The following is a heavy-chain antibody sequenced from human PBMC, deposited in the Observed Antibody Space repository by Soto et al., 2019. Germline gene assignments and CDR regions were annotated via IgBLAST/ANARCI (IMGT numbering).Heavy chain of an antibody. V-gene: IGHV3-23*01. CDR3: AKDKSGFAGSGYDS. D-gene: IGHD5-12*01. CDR2: ISGSGGST. CDR1: GFTFSSYA. Sequence: GGSLRLSCAASGFTFSSYAMSLVRQAPGKGLEWVSAISGSGGSTYYADSVKGRFTISRDNSKNTLYLQMNSLRAEDTAVYYCAKDKSGFAGSGYDSWGQGTLVTVSS. J-gene: IGHJ4*02.